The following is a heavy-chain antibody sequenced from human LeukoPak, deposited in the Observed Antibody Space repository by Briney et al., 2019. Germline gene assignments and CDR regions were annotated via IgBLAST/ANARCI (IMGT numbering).Heavy chain of an antibody. CDR3: ARGLPSSGWTD. J-gene: IGHJ4*02. CDR1: GGSISSGGYY. V-gene: IGHV4-30-2*01. D-gene: IGHD6-19*01. Sequence: SETLSLTCTVSGGSISSGGYYWSWIRQPPGKGLEWIGYIYHSGSTYYNPSLKSRVTISVDRSKNQFSLKLSSVTAADTAVYYCARGLPSSGWTDWGQGTLVTVSS. CDR2: IYHSGST.